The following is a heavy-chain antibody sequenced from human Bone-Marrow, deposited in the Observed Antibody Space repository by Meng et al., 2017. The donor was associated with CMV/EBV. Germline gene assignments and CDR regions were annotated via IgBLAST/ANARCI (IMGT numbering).Heavy chain of an antibody. V-gene: IGHV3-13*01. D-gene: IGHD5-18*01. J-gene: IGHJ4*02. CDR3: ARVDRYSYDY. CDR1: GFTFSSYD. CDR2: IGTAGDT. Sequence: ESLKISCAASGFTFSSYDMHWVRQATGKGLEWVSAIGTAGDTYYPGSVKGRFTISRENAKNSLYLQMNSLRAGDTAVYYCARVDRYSYDYWGQGTLVTVSS.